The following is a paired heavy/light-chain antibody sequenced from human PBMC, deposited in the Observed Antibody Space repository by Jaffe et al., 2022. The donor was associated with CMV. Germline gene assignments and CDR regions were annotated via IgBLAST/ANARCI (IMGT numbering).Light chain of an antibody. J-gene: IGKJ1*01. CDR2: WAS. Sequence: DIVMTQSPDSLAVSLGERATINCKSSQSVLYSSNNKNYLAWYQQKPGQPPKLLIYWASTRESGVPDRFSGSGSGTDFTLTISSLQAADVAVYYCQQYYTAPPTFGQGTKVEIK. V-gene: IGKV4-1*01. CDR1: QSVLYSSNNKNY. CDR3: QQYYTAPPT.
Heavy chain of an antibody. V-gene: IGHV4-31*03. D-gene: IGHD3-22*01. CDR3: AREGTNNYDSSGYFDY. CDR1: GGSISRDGYY. J-gene: IGHJ4*02. Sequence: QVQLQESGPGLVKPSQTLSLTCTVSGGSISRDGYYWSWIRQHPGKGLEWIGYIYYSGATYYNPSLESRVTISVDTSKNQFSLKLTSVTAADTAIYYCAREGTNNYDSSGYFDYWGQGTRVTVSS. CDR2: IYYSGAT.